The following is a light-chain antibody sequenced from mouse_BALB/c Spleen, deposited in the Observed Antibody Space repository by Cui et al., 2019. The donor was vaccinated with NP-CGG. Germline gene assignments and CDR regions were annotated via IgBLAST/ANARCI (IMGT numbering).Light chain of an antibody. CDR2: GTN. V-gene: IGLV1*01. J-gene: IGLJ1*01. CDR1: TGAVTTSNN. Sequence: QAVVTQESALTTSPGETVTLTCRSSTGAVTTSNNANWVQEKPDHLFTGLIGGTNNRAPRVPARFSGSLIGDKAALTITGAQTEDEAIYFCALWYSNHWVFGGGTKLTVL. CDR3: ALWYSNHWV.